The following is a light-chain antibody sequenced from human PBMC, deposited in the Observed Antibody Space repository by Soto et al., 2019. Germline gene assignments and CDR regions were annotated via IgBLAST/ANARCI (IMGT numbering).Light chain of an antibody. V-gene: IGLV3-21*01. CDR3: HVWDSDANHVV. CDR1: DIGRKS. J-gene: IGLJ2*01. Sequence: SYELTQPPSMSVAPGMTARITCTGNDIGRKSVHWYQQKPGQAPLLVIQHEIDRPSGIPERFSGSNSGNTATLTITRVDAGDEADYYCHVWDSDANHVVFGGGTKVTVL. CDR2: HEI.